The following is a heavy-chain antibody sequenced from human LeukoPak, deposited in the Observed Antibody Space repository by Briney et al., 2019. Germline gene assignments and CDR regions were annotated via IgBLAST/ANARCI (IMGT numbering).Heavy chain of an antibody. V-gene: IGHV1-18*01. D-gene: IGHD6-6*01. CDR3: ARTDSSSSGGYYGMDV. CDR2: ISAYNGNT. CDR1: GYTFTSHG. J-gene: IGHJ6*02. Sequence: GASVKVSCKASGYTFTSHGISWVRQAPGQGLEWMGWISAYNGNTNYAQKLQGRVTMTTDTSTSTAYMELRSLRSDDTAVYYCARTDSSSSGGYYGMDVWGQGTTVTVSS.